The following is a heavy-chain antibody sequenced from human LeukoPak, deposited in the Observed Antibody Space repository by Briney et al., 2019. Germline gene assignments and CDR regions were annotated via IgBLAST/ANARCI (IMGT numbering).Heavy chain of an antibody. V-gene: IGHV3-21*01. CDR2: ISSSSSYI. Sequence: KTGGSLRLSCAASGFTFSSYSMNWVRQAPGKGLEWVSSISSSSSYIYYADSVKGRFTISRDNAKNSLYLQMNSLRAEDTAVYYCARRPIYYYDSSGYYSFFDYWGQGTLVTVSS. CDR3: ARRPIYYYDSSGYYSFFDY. J-gene: IGHJ4*02. D-gene: IGHD3-22*01. CDR1: GFTFSSYS.